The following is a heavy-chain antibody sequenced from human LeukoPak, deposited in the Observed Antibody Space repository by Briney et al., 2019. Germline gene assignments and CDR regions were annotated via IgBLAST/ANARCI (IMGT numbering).Heavy chain of an antibody. CDR2: ISGSGADT. Sequence: GGSLRLSCATSGFTFAVSAMGCVCQAPGKGLEWVSSISGSGADTYYADSVKGRFTISKDSSKNTLHLQMNSLRPEDTAVYYCAKDRGFSGSYYGFDRWGHGILVTVSS. CDR3: AKDRGFSGSYYGFDR. V-gene: IGHV3-23*01. J-gene: IGHJ5*02. CDR1: GFTFAVSA. D-gene: IGHD1-26*01.